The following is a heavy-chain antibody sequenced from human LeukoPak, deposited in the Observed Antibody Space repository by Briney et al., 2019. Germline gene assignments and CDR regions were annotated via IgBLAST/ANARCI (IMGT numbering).Heavy chain of an antibody. D-gene: IGHD6-19*01. V-gene: IGHV3-48*01. Sequence: GGSLTLLCAASGFTFSISSMNWARHAPGKGLDWVSYISSTSSTLYYADSVRGRFTISRDNAKNSLYLQMNSLRAEDTAVYYCARDRRLGERGWYYYYGMDVWGQGTTVTVSS. CDR3: ARDRRLGERGWYYYYGMDV. CDR2: ISSTSSTL. CDR1: GFTFSISS. J-gene: IGHJ6*02.